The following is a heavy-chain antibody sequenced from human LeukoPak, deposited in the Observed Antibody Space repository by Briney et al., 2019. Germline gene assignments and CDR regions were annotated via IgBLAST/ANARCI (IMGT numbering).Heavy chain of an antibody. CDR2: ISGNVGAT. V-gene: IGHV3-23*01. Sequence: GGSLRLSCTASGFTLSIYAMSWVRQAPGKGLEWVSSISGNVGATYYADSVKGRFTISTDNSKNTLYLQMNSLRAEDTAVYYCAKVQQWLADFDYWGQGTLVTVSS. D-gene: IGHD6-19*01. J-gene: IGHJ4*02. CDR3: AKVQQWLADFDY. CDR1: GFTLSIYA.